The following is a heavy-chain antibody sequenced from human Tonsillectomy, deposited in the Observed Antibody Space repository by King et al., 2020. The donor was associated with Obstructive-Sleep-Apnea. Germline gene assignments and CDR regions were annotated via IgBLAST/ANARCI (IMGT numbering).Heavy chain of an antibody. CDR1: GGSISSSSYY. CDR2: IYYSGST. J-gene: IGHJ5*02. CDR3: ARRIAVAGTNWFDP. V-gene: IGHV4-39*01. Sequence: QLQESGPGLVKPSETLSLTCTVSGGSISSSSYYWGWIRQPPGKGLEWIGSIYYSGSTYYNPSLKSRVTISVATSKNQFSLKLSSVTAADTAVYYCARRIAVAGTNWFDPWGQGTLVTVSS. D-gene: IGHD6-19*01.